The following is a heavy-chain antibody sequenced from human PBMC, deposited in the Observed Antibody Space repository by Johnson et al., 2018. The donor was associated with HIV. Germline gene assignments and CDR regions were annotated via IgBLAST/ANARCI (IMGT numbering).Heavy chain of an antibody. J-gene: IGHJ3*02. Sequence: QVQLVESGGGVVQPGGSLRLSCAASGFTFSSYGMHWVRQATGKGLEWVAFIRYDGSNKYYADSVKGRFTISRDNSKNTLYLQMNSLRAEDTAVYYCAKEDYYGSGSYDAFDIWGQGTMVTVSS. CDR3: AKEDYYGSGSYDAFDI. CDR2: IRYDGSNK. V-gene: IGHV3-30*02. CDR1: GFTFSSYG. D-gene: IGHD3-10*01.